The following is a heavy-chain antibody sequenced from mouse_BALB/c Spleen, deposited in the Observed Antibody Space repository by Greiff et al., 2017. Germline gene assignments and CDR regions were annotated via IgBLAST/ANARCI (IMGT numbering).Heavy chain of an antibody. CDR2: ISDGGSYT. J-gene: IGHJ2*01. CDR3: ARAHYYGSSYAFDY. V-gene: IGHV5-4*02. Sequence: EVQGVESGGGLVKPGGSLKLSCAASGFTFSDYYMYWVRQTPEKRLEWVATISDGGSYTYYPDSVKGRFTISRDNAKNNLYLQMSSLKSEDTAMYYCARAHYYGSSYAFDYWGQGTTLTVSS. D-gene: IGHD1-1*01. CDR1: GFTFSDYY.